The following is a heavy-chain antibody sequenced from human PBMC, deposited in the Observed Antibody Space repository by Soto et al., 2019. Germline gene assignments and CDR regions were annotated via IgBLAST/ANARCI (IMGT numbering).Heavy chain of an antibody. D-gene: IGHD4-17*01. Sequence: QVQLVQSGGEVKKPGSSVKVSCKASGGTFSSYVISWVRQAPGQGLEWMGGIIPIFGTANYAQKFQGRVTITADESTSPAYMELSSLRSEDTAVYYSARGWDYERNLFDPWGQGTLVTVSS. J-gene: IGHJ5*02. CDR3: ARGWDYERNLFDP. CDR1: GGTFSSYV. CDR2: IIPIFGTA. V-gene: IGHV1-69*01.